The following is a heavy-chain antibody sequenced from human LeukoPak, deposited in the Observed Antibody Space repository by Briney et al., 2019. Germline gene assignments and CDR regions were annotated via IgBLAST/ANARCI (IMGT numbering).Heavy chain of an antibody. CDR1: GGSISSGSYY. Sequence: SQTLSLTCTVSGGSISSGSYYWSWIRQPAGKGLEWIGRIYTSGSTNYNPSLKSRVAISVDTSKNQFSLKLSSVTAADTAVYYCARVSISGSGWYMDYWGQGTLVTVSS. D-gene: IGHD6-19*01. CDR3: ARVSISGSGWYMDY. V-gene: IGHV4-61*02. CDR2: IYTSGST. J-gene: IGHJ4*02.